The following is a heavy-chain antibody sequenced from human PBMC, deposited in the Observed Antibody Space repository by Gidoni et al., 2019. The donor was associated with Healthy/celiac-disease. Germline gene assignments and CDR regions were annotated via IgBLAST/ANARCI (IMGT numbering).Heavy chain of an antibody. J-gene: IGHJ4*02. CDR2: INAGNGNT. CDR3: ASSDLNDFWSGYYGTD. D-gene: IGHD3-3*01. V-gene: IGHV1-3*01. CDR1: GYTFTSYA. Sequence: QVQLVQSGAEVKKPGASVKVSCKASGYTFTSYAMHWVRQAPGQRLEWMGWINAGNGNTKYSQKFQGRVTITRDTSASTAYMELSSLRSEDTAVYYCASSDLNDFWSGYYGTDWGQGTLVTVSS.